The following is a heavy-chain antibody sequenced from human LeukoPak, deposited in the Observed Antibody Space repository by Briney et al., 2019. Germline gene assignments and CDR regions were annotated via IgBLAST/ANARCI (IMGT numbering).Heavy chain of an antibody. V-gene: IGHV3-48*03. CDR3: AREEVDAFDI. Sequence: PGGSLRLSCAASGFTFSSHEMNWVRQAPGKGQERVSYISSSGSTKYYADSVKGRFTISRDNAKNSLYLQMNSLRAEDAAVYYCAREEVDAFDIWGQGTMVTVSS. J-gene: IGHJ3*02. CDR1: GFTFSSHE. CDR2: ISSSGSTK.